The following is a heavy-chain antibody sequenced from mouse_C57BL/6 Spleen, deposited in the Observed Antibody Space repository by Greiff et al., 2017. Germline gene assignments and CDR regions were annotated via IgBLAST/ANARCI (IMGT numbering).Heavy chain of an antibody. J-gene: IGHJ4*01. Sequence: QVQLQQSGPELVKPGASVKISCKASGYTFTDYYINWVKQRPGQGLEWIGWIFPGSGSTYYNEKFKGKATLTVDKSSSTAYMLLRSLTSEDSAVYFCVSGTLHYYAMDYWGQGASVTVSS. CDR3: VSGTLHYYAMDY. V-gene: IGHV1-75*01. D-gene: IGHD4-1*01. CDR2: IFPGSGST. CDR1: GYTFTDYY.